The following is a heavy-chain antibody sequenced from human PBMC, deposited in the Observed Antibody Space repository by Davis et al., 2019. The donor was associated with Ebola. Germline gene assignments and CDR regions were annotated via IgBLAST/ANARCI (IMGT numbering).Heavy chain of an antibody. CDR3: ARGYYDSSGYLPLPDV. Sequence: GESLKISCAASGFTFSSYDMHWVRQATGKGLEWVSAIGTAGDPYYPGSVKGRFTISRENAKNSLYLQMNSLRAGDTAVYYCARGYYDSSGYLPLPDVWGKGTTVTVSS. CDR2: IGTAGDP. J-gene: IGHJ6*04. D-gene: IGHD3-22*01. V-gene: IGHV3-13*05. CDR1: GFTFSSYD.